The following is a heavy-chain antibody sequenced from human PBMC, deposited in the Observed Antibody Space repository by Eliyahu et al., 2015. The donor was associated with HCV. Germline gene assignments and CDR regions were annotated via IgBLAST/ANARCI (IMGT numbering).Heavy chain of an antibody. Sequence: EVQLVXSGGGLVQPGRSLSXSCAASXXXFDDYAXXWVRQAPGKGLEWVSGXSWNSGSIGYVDSVKGRFTISRDNAKNSLYLQMNSLRAEDTALYYCAKGQGSGWNFDYWGQGTLVTVSS. CDR2: XSWNSGSI. D-gene: IGHD6-19*01. V-gene: IGHV3-9*01. J-gene: IGHJ4*02. CDR1: XXXFDDYA. CDR3: AKGQGSGWNFDY.